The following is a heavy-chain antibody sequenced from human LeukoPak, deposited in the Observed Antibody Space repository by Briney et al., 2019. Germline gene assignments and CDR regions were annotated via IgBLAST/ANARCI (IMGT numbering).Heavy chain of an antibody. D-gene: IGHD2-21*02. J-gene: IGHJ6*03. Sequence: ASVKVSCKVSGYTLTELSMHWVRQAPGKGLEWMGGFDPEDGETIYAQKFQGRVTMTEDTSTDTAYMELSSLRSEDTAVYYCATACGGDCYPGYYYYMDVWGKGTTVTVSS. V-gene: IGHV1-24*01. CDR2: FDPEDGET. CDR3: ATACGGDCYPGYYYYMDV. CDR1: GYTLTELS.